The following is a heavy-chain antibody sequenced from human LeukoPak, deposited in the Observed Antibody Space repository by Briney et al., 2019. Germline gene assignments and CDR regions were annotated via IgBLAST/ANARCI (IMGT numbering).Heavy chain of an antibody. Sequence: ASVKVSCKASEYTFTSYYMYWVRQAPGQGLEWMGIINPSGGSTSYAQKFQGRVTMTRDTSTSTVYMELSSLRSEDTAVYYCASPGDSIRRAAASNAFDIWGQGTMVTVSS. D-gene: IGHD3-22*01. J-gene: IGHJ3*02. V-gene: IGHV1-46*01. CDR1: EYTFTSYY. CDR2: INPSGGST. CDR3: ASPGDSIRRAAASNAFDI.